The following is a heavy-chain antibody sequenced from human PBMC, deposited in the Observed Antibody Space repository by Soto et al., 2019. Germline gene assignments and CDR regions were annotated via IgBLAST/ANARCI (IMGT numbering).Heavy chain of an antibody. CDR1: GYTFTCYY. D-gene: IGHD2-2*01. J-gene: IGHJ6*02. CDR2: INPNSGGT. CDR3: AREGYCSSTSCYGYYYGMDV. V-gene: IGHV1-2*02. Sequence: XSVKVSCKASGYTFTCYYMHWVRQAPGQGLEWMGWINPNSGGTNYAQKFQGRVTMTRDTSISTAYMELSRLRSDDTAVYYCAREGYCSSTSCYGYYYGMDVWGQGTTVTVSS.